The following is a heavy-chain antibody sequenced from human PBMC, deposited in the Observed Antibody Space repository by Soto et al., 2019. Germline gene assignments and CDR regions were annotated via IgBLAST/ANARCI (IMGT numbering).Heavy chain of an antibody. CDR2: INPNSGGT. V-gene: IGHV1-2*04. CDR3: ARAEVGDIVVVPAAIFAFDI. J-gene: IGHJ3*02. Sequence: ASVKVSCKASGYTFTGYYMHWVRQAPGQGLEWMGWINPNSGGTNYAQKFQGWVTMTRDTSISTAYMELSRPRSDDTAVYYCARAEVGDIVVVPAAIFAFDIWGQGTMVTVSS. D-gene: IGHD2-2*01. CDR1: GYTFTGYY.